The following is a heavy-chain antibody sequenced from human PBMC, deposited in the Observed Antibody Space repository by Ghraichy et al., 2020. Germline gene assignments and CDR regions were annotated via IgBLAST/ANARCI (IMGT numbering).Heavy chain of an antibody. V-gene: IGHV1-69*13. Sequence: SVKVSCKASGGTFSSYAISWVRQAPGQGLEWMGGIIPIFGTANYAQKFQGRVTITADESTSTAYMELSSLRSEDTAVYYCASLVRDHYYYGMDVWGQGTTVTVSS. CDR2: IIPIFGTA. D-gene: IGHD3-10*01. CDR1: GGTFSSYA. J-gene: IGHJ6*02. CDR3: ASLVRDHYYYGMDV.